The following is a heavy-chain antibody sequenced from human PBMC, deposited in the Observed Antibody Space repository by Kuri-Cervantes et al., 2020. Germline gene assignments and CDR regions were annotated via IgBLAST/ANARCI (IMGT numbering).Heavy chain of an antibody. V-gene: IGHV1-58*01. CDR2: IVVGSGNT. D-gene: IGHD6-13*01. CDR3: ARDRRYSSSWSFYGMDV. Sequence: SVKVSCKASGFTFTSSAVQWVRQARGQRLEWIGWIVVGSGNTNYAQKFQERVTITRDMSTSTAYMELSRLRSDDTAVYYCARDRRYSSSWSFYGMDVWGQGTTVTVSS. J-gene: IGHJ6*02. CDR1: GFTFTSSA.